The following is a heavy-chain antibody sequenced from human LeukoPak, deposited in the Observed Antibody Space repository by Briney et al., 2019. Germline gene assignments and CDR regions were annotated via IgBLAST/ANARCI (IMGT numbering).Heavy chain of an antibody. Sequence: SETLSLTCTVSGGSISSGDYYWSWIRQPPGKGLEWTGYIYYSGSTYYNPSLKSRVTISVDTSKNQFSLKLSSVTAADTAVYYCARVGIQLGTDWGQGTLVTVSS. CDR1: GGSISSGDYY. CDR3: ARVGIQLGTD. D-gene: IGHD5-18*01. J-gene: IGHJ4*02. CDR2: IYYSGST. V-gene: IGHV4-30-4*01.